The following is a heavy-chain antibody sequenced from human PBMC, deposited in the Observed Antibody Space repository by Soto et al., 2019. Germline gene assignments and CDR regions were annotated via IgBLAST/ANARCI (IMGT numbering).Heavy chain of an antibody. CDR3: AGTVVVGATGYFYYGMTV. CDR1: GNNFTNYW. Sequence: GESLKISCRLSGNNFTNYWINWVRQMPGKGLEWMGRIDPSDSYTDYNPSFQGHVTISADKSSVTAYLQWSSLKASDSALYYCAGTVVVGATGYFYYGMTVWGQGTTVTVSS. D-gene: IGHD2-15*01. J-gene: IGHJ6*01. CDR2: IDPSDSYT. V-gene: IGHV5-10-1*01.